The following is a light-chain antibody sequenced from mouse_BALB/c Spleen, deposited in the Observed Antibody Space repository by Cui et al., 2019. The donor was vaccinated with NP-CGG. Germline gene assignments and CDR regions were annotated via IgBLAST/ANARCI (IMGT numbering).Light chain of an antibody. Sequence: VVTQESAITTSPGETVTLTCRSSTGAVTTSNYANWVQEKPDHLFTGLIGGTNNRAPGVPARFSGSLIGDKAALTITGAQTEDEAIYFCALWYSNHWVFGGGTKLTVL. J-gene: IGLJ1*01. CDR1: TGAVTTSNY. V-gene: IGLV1*01. CDR3: ALWYSNHWV. CDR2: GTN.